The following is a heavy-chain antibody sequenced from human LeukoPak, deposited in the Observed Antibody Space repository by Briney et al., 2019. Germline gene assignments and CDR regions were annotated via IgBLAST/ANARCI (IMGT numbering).Heavy chain of an antibody. D-gene: IGHD6-19*01. Sequence: SETLSLTCIVSGGSISSSSYYWGWIRQPPGKGLEWIGSIYYSGSTYCNPSLKSRVTISVDTSKNQFSLKLSSVTAPDTAVYYCARRGRGEWLVFDYWGQGTLVTVSS. J-gene: IGHJ4*02. CDR3: ARRGRGEWLVFDY. CDR2: IYYSGST. V-gene: IGHV4-39*01. CDR1: GGSISSSSYY.